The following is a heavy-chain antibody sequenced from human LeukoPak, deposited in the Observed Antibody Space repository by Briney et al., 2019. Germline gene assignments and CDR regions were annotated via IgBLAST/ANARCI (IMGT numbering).Heavy chain of an antibody. CDR1: GLLLTDFW. CDR3: SGRDSSGSPRAY. J-gene: IGHJ4*02. CDR2: INPYGTEK. V-gene: IGHV3-7*01. D-gene: IGHD3-22*01. Sequence: PGGSLRLSCAASGLLLTDFWKNRVRLAPGRGLEWLANINPYGTEKYYVDSVKGRFAISRDNAKNEVYLEMNSLRAEDTGVYYCSGRDSSGSPRAYWGEGALVSVSS.